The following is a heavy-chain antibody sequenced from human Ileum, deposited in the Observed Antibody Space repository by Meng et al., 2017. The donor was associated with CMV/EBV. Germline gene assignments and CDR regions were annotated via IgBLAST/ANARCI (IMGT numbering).Heavy chain of an antibody. CDR1: GFSFLSYS. Sequence: GGSLRLSCAASGFSFLSYSMNWVHQAPGKGLEWVSFISSSSSNRYYADSVKGRFTISRDDAKNSLYLQMNSLGAEDTAVYYCGRTPRDCTSTSSCYYYGMDVWGQGTTVTVSS. V-gene: IGHV3-21*01. CDR3: GRTPRDCTSTSSCYYYGMDV. D-gene: IGHD2-2*01. J-gene: IGHJ6*02. CDR2: ISSSSSNR.